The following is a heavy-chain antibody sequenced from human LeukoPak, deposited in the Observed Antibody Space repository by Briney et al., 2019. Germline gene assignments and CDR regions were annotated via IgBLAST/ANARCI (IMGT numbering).Heavy chain of an antibody. CDR1: GFTFSDHW. J-gene: IGHJ5*02. CDR2: VKKDGSEN. V-gene: IGHV3-7*01. CDR3: RVGHYRDT. D-gene: IGHD4-11*01. Sequence: GGSLRLSCAASGFTFSDHWMNLVRQAPGKGLEWVANVKKDGSENFYVDSVKGRFTISRDNAKNSLYLQMNSLRVDDTAVYYCRVGHYRDTWGQGTLVTVSS.